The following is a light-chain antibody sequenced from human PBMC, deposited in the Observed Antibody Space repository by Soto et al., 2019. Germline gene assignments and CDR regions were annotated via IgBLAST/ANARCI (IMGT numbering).Light chain of an antibody. CDR1: SSDVGGYTY. CDR2: DVS. J-gene: IGLJ1*01. CDR3: TSYTSSSTPYV. Sequence: QSAVTQPASVSGSPGQSITISCAGTSSDVGGYTYVSWYQQHPGKAPKLMIYDVSNRPSGVSNRFSGSKSGNTASLTISGLQAEDEADYYCTSYTSSSTPYVFGGGTKLTVL. V-gene: IGLV2-14*01.